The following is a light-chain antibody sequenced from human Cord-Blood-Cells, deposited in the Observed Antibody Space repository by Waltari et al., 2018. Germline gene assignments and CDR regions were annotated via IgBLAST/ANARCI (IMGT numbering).Light chain of an antibody. Sequence: QSALTQPASVSGSPGQSITISCTGTSSDVGGYNFVSWYQQHPGKAPKLMFYDVRKRASGVSNRFSGCKSGNTASLTISGIQAEDEADYYCSSYTSSSTLRVFGGGTKLTVL. V-gene: IGLV2-14*01. CDR2: DVR. CDR1: SSDVGGYNF. CDR3: SSYTSSSTLRV. J-gene: IGLJ3*02.